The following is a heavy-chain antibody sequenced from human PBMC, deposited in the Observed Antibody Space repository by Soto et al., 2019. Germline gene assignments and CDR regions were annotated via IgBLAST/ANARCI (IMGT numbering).Heavy chain of an antibody. CDR1: GGSISSNDHY. J-gene: IGHJ4*02. CDR3: ARRTTVTLRANYYFDY. D-gene: IGHD4-17*01. CDR2: IYYSGSP. Sequence: SETLSLTCTVSGGSISSNDHYWSWIRQPPGKALEWIGYIYYSGSPFYNPFLKSRIAMSVDTSKNQFSLKLNSVTAADTAVYYCARRTTVTLRANYYFDYWGQGILVTVSS. V-gene: IGHV4-30-4*01.